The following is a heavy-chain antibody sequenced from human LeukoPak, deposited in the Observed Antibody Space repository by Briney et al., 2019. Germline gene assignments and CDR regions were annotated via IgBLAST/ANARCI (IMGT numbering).Heavy chain of an antibody. J-gene: IGHJ4*02. CDR1: GFTFGSYG. CDR3: AKDREDIVVVPAAGSAFDY. D-gene: IGHD2-2*01. V-gene: IGHV3-30*02. CDR2: IRYDGSNK. Sequence: PGGSLRLSCAASGFTFGSYGMHWVRQAPGKGLEWVAFIRYDGSNKYYADSVKGRFTISRDNSKNTLYLQMNSLRAEDTAVYYCAKDREDIVVVPAAGSAFDYWGQGTLVTVSS.